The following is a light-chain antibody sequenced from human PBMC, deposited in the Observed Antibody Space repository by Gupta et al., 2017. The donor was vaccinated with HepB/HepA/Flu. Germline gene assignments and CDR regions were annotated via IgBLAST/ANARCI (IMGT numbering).Light chain of an antibody. J-gene: IGKJ2*04. CDR2: GAS. V-gene: IGKV3-20*01. CDR1: QSISSTS. CDR3: QQYGSSPGS. Sequence: ENVLTQSPGTLSLSPGERATLACRASQSISSTSLAWYQQKPGQAPRLLIYGASSRATGIPDRFSGSGSGTDFTLTINSLEPEDFAVYYCQQYGSSPGSFGQGTKLESK.